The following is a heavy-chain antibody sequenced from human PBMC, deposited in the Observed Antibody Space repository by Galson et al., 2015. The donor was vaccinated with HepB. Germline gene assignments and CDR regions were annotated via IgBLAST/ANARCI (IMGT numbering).Heavy chain of an antibody. J-gene: IGHJ6*02. V-gene: IGHV4-59*01. CDR2: IFHSGSA. Sequence: SETLSLTCTVSDGPINSDYWSWIRQPPGKGLEWIGHIFHSGSANYNPSLRSRVTISVDTSKNQFSLKLSSVTAADTAIYYCARVYSSSWVRRNYYYGMDVWGQGTAVTVSS. CDR3: ARVYSSSWVRRNYYYGMDV. D-gene: IGHD6-13*01. CDR1: DGPINSDY.